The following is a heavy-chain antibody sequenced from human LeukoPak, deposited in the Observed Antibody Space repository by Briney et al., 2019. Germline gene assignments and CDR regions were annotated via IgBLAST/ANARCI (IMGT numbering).Heavy chain of an antibody. J-gene: IGHJ5*01. V-gene: IGHV4-34*01. D-gene: IGHD3-10*01. Sequence: KPSETLSLTCAVYGGSFSGYYWSWTRQPPGKGLEWIGEINHSGSTNYNPSLKSRVTISVDTSKNQFSVKLNSVTAADAAVYYCARGRGGYYYGSGTFASWFDSWGQGTLVTVSS. CDR3: ARGRGGYYYGSGTFASWFDS. CDR2: INHSGST. CDR1: GGSFSGYY.